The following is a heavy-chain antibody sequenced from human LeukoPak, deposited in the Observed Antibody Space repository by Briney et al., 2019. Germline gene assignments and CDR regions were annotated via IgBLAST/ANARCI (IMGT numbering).Heavy chain of an antibody. CDR2: ISSSSSYI. Sequence: GGSLRLSCAASGFTFSSYSMNWVRQAPGKGLEWVSSISSSSSYIYYADSVKGRFTISRDNAKNSLYLQMNSLRAEDTDVYYCARETGSSSGPFDLWGRGTLVTVSS. V-gene: IGHV3-21*01. CDR3: ARETGSSSGPFDL. CDR1: GFTFSSYS. D-gene: IGHD6-19*01. J-gene: IGHJ2*01.